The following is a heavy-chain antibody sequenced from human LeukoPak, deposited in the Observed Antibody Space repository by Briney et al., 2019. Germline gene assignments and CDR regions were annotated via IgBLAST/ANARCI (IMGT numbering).Heavy chain of an antibody. V-gene: IGHV4-30-2*01. CDR2: IYHSGST. CDR1: GGSISSGGYY. J-gene: IGHJ4*02. D-gene: IGHD3-10*01. CDR3: AKYDMVRGVIIDY. Sequence: PSETLSLTCTVSGGSISSGGYYWSWIRQPPGKGLEWIGYIYHSGSTYYNPSLKSRVTISVDRSKNQFSLKLSSVTAADTAVYYCAKYDMVRGVIIDYWGQGTLVTVSS.